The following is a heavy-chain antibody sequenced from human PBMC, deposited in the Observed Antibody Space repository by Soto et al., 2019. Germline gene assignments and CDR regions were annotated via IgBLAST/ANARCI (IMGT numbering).Heavy chain of an antibody. D-gene: IGHD3-10*01. J-gene: IGHJ6*02. CDR1: SGPTSSHN. V-gene: IGHV4-59*08. CDR3: VRQGIGDLHGLVDV. CDR2: IYYTGST. Sequence: QVQLQQSGPGLVKPSETLSLTCTVSSGPTSSHNWGWIRQPPGRGLEWIGYIYYTGSTSYNPSLKSRVTISAETSTNHISLTLSSVTAADTAVYYCVRQGIGDLHGLVDVWGQGTTVSFSS.